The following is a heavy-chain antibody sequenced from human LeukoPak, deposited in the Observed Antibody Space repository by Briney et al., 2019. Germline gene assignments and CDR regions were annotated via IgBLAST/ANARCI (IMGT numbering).Heavy chain of an antibody. CDR1: GFTFSSYA. CDR3: AREHPPRPYYFDY. V-gene: IGHV3-30*04. J-gene: IGHJ4*02. Sequence: PGGSLRLSCAASGFTFSSYAMHWVRQAPGKGLEWVAVISYDGSNKYYADSVKGRFTISRDNSKNTLYLQMNSLRAEDTAVYYCAREHPPRPYYFDYWGQGTLVTVSS. CDR2: ISYDGSNK.